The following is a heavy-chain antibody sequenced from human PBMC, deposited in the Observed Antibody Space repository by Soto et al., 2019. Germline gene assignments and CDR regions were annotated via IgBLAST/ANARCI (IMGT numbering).Heavy chain of an antibody. V-gene: IGHV4-31*03. Sequence: PSETLSLTCTVSGGSISSGGYYWSWIRQHPGKGLEWIGYIYYSGSTYYNPSLKSRVTISVDTSKNQFSLKLSSVTAADKAVYYCASYSPLSVSGYYYGMDVWGQGTTVTVSS. CDR2: IYYSGST. J-gene: IGHJ6*02. CDR3: ASYSPLSVSGYYYGMDV. D-gene: IGHD2-21*01. CDR1: GGSISSGGYY.